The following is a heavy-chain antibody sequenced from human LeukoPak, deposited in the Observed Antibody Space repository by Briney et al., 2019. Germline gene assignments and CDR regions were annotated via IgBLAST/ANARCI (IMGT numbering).Heavy chain of an antibody. CDR2: IYTSGST. CDR1: GGSISSGSYY. D-gene: IGHD4-23*01. Sequence: SETLSLTCTVSGGSISSGSYYWSWIRQPAGKGLEWIGRIYTSGSTNYNPSLKSRVTISVDTSKNQFSLKLSSVTAADTAVYYCAREDDYGGNALFDPWGQGTLVTVSS. V-gene: IGHV4-61*02. CDR3: AREDDYGGNALFDP. J-gene: IGHJ5*02.